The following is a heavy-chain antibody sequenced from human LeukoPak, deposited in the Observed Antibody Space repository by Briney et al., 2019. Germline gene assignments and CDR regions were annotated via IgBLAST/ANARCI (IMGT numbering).Heavy chain of an antibody. CDR2: ISPRSGDT. J-gene: IGHJ4*02. V-gene: IGHV1-2*02. D-gene: IGHD3-10*01. Sequence: ASVKVSCKASAYSFTDYYMHWVRQAPGQGLEWMGWISPRSGDTSYAQKFQGRVTMTRDTSINTFDMDLSGLTSDDTAVVYCARGREIHGGSDTKLDDYWGQGTLVTVSS. CDR3: ARGREIHGGSDTKLDDY. CDR1: AYSFTDYY.